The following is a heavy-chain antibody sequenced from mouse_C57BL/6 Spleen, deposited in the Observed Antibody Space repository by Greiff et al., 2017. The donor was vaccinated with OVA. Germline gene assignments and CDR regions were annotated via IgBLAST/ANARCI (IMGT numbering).Heavy chain of an antibody. V-gene: IGHV14-3*01. D-gene: IGHD1-2*01. CDR2: IDPANGNT. Sequence: EVKLMESVAELVRPGASVKLSCTASGFTIKNTYMNWVKQRPEQGLEWIGEIDPANGNTKYAAKFQGKATITADTSSNTTYLQLSSLTSEDTAIYYCTRMEDLHGYWGKGTTLTVSS. CDR1: GFTIKNTY. CDR3: TRMEDLHGY. J-gene: IGHJ2*01.